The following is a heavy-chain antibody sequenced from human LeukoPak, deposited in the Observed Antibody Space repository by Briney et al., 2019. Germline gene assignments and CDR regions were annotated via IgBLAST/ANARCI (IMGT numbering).Heavy chain of an antibody. V-gene: IGHV4-59*12. CDR1: GGSISSYY. Sequence: TSETLSLTCTVSGGSISSYYWSWIRQPPGKGLEWIGYIYYSGSTNYNPSLKSRVTISVDTSKNQFSLKLSSVTAADTAVYYCARAGWYFDYWGQGTLVTVSS. CDR3: ARAGWYFDY. CDR2: IYYSGST. D-gene: IGHD6-19*01. J-gene: IGHJ4*02.